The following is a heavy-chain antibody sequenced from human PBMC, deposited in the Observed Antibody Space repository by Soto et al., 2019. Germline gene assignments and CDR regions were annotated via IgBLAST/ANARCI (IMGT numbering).Heavy chain of an antibody. Sequence: PSETLSLTCAVYGGSFSGYYWSWIRQPPGKGLEWIGEINHSGSTNYNPSLKSRVTISVDTSKNQFSLKLSSVTAADTAVYYCARRSHTNWPAYWGHGTQVTVSS. CDR2: INHSGST. D-gene: IGHD2-8*01. CDR3: ARRSHTNWPAY. V-gene: IGHV4-34*01. CDR1: GGSFSGYY. J-gene: IGHJ4*01.